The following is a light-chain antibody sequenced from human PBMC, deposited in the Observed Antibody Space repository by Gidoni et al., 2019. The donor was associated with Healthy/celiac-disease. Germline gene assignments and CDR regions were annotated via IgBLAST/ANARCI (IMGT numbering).Light chain of an antibody. CDR1: ALPKKY. CDR2: NDS. J-gene: IGLJ2*01. CDR3: QSADSSGTCVV. V-gene: IGLV3-25*03. Sequence: SYELTQPPSESVPPVQTARITCSGDALPKKYAYWYTQKPGKAPVLVIYNDSERPSWSPERFSGSSSGTTVTLTISGVQAEDEADYYCQSADSSGTCVVFGGGTKLTVL.